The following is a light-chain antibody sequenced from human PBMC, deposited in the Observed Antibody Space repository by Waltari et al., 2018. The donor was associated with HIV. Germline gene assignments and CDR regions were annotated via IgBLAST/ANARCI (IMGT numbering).Light chain of an antibody. V-gene: IGKV3-20*01. CDR3: QQYGSSPRT. CDR2: GGS. CDR1: QSVSSSY. J-gene: IGKJ1*01. Sequence: EIVLTQSPGTLSLSPGERATLSCRASQSVSSSYLAWYQQKPGQAPRLLIDGGSSRATGIPDRFSGSGSGTDFTLSSSRLGPEDFAVYYCQQYGSSPRTFGQGSKVEIK.